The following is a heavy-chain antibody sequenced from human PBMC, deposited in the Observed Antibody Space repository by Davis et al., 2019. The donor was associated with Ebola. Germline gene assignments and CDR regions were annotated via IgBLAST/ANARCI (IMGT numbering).Heavy chain of an antibody. Sequence: YYMNSVKGRFTISGDSAKNSLILQMNSLRAEDTAVYYCARGSIQQVANSYRYYGMDVWGQGTTVTVSS. J-gene: IGHJ6*02. CDR3: ARGSIQQVANSYRYYGMDV. V-gene: IGHV3-48*03. D-gene: IGHD5-18*01.